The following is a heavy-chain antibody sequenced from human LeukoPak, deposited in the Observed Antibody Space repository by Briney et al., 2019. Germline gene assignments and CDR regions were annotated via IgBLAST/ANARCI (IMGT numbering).Heavy chain of an antibody. V-gene: IGHV4-59*01. CDR1: GGSISSYY. D-gene: IGHD2-2*01. CDR2: IYYSGST. Sequence: PSETLSLTCTVSGGSISSYYWSWIRQPPGQGLEWIGYIYYSGSTNYNPSLKSRVTISVDTSKNQFSLKLTSVTAADTAVYYCAREDAQEGTNAFDIWGQGTMVTVSS. CDR3: AREDAQEGTNAFDI. J-gene: IGHJ3*02.